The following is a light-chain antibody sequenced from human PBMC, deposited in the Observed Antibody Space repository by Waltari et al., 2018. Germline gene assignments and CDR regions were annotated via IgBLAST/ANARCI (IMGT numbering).Light chain of an antibody. J-gene: IGKJ1*01. CDR1: QSISSW. CDR3: QQYNSYSPWT. V-gene: IGKV1-5*03. Sequence: DIQMTQSPSTLSASVGDRVTITCRASQSISSWLAWYQQKPGKAPKLLIYKAASLERGVPSRFSGSGSGTEFTLTISSLQPDDFATYYCQQYNSYSPWTFGQGTKVEIK. CDR2: KAA.